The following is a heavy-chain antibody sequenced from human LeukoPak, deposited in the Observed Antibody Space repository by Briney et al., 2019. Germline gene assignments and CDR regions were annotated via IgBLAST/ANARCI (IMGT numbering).Heavy chain of an antibody. Sequence: GGSLRLSCAASGFSLKNYRMNWVRQAPGKGLEWVSSITSSSSYMYYADSVKGRFTISRDNAKNSLYLQMNSLRAEDTAVYYCARDPRDGDYGSGNWFDPWGQGTLVTVSS. CDR1: GFSLKNYR. CDR2: ITSSSSYM. CDR3: ARDPRDGDYGSGNWFDP. J-gene: IGHJ5*02. V-gene: IGHV3-21*01. D-gene: IGHD4-17*01.